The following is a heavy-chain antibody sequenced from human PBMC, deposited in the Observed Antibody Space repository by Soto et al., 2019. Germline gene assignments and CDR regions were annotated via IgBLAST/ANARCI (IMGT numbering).Heavy chain of an antibody. CDR3: ARYQSLYP. J-gene: IGHJ5*02. CDR1: GFILRNYW. Sequence: GGTLRLSWADSGFILRNYWMSWVRQAPGMGLQWVASIKEDGSEKYYVDPVKGRFTISRENAKNSLYLQMNSLRAEDTAVYYCARYQSLYPWREGSRVTVCS. V-gene: IGHV3-7*03. CDR2: IKEDGSEK.